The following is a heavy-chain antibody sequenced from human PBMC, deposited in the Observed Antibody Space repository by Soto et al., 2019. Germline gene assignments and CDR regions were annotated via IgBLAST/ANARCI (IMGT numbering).Heavy chain of an antibody. Sequence: SETLSLTCPVSGGSFRSDVYYWGWIRQPPGKQLEWIGYVFYNGSTIYNPSLESRVTISVEPSKNQFSLKMSFVTAADTAVYYCATEGIRVDSSMGRHYYGMDVWGQGTTVTVSS. J-gene: IGHJ6*02. CDR3: ATEGIRVDSSMGRHYYGMDV. CDR1: GGSFRSDVYY. CDR2: VFYNGST. V-gene: IGHV4-61*08. D-gene: IGHD5-18*01.